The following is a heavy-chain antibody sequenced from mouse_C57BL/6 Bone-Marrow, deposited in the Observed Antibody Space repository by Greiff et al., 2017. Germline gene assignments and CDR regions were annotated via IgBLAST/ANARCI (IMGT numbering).Heavy chain of an antibody. Sequence: EVMLVESGGGLVQPGGSLKLSCAASGFTFSDYGMAWVRQAPRKGPEWVAIISNLAYSIYYADTVTGRFTISRENAKNTLYLEMSSLRSEDTAMYYCAIYVYDVGYYYAMDYWGQGTSVTVSS. J-gene: IGHJ4*01. V-gene: IGHV5-15*04. CDR1: GFTFSDYG. D-gene: IGHD2-2*01. CDR2: ISNLAYSI. CDR3: AIYVYDVGYYYAMDY.